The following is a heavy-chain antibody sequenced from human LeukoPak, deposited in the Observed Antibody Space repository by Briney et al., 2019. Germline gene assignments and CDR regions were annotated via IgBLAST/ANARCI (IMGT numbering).Heavy chain of an antibody. CDR2: ISSSSSYI. D-gene: IGHD2-2*01. J-gene: IGHJ3*02. V-gene: IGHV3-21*01. CDR1: GFTFSSYS. CDR3: AREGGEAIDAFDI. Sequence: GGSLRLSCAASGFTFSSYSMNWVRQAPGKGLEWVSSISSSSSYIYYADSVKGRFTISRDNAKNSLYLQMNSLRAEDTAVYYCAREGGEAIDAFDIWGQGTMVTVSP.